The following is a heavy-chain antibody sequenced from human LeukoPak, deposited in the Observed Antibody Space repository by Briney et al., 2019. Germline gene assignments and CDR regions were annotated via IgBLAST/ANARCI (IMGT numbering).Heavy chain of an antibody. CDR3: ASLEGY. J-gene: IGHJ4*02. CDR2: IYHSGST. V-gene: IGHV4-38-2*01. Sequence: PSETLSLTCAVSGYSISSGYYWGWIRQPPGKGLEWIGSIYHSGSTYYNPSLKSRVTISVDTPKNQFSLKLSSVTAADTAVYYCASLEGYWGQGTLVTVSS. CDR1: GYSISSGYY.